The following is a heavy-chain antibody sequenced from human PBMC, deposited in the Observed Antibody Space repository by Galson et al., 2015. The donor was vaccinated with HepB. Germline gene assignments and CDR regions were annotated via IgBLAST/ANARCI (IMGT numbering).Heavy chain of an antibody. V-gene: IGHV1-2*02. Sequence: SVKVSCKASGYTFTDYYMHWVRQAPGQGLEWMGWIKPNNGVTKYAQKFQGSVTMTTDTSISTAYMELSRLRLDDTAVYYCARGRTRTDSSGYDHFDHWGQGTLVTVSS. CDR2: IKPNNGVT. CDR3: ARGRTRTDSSGYDHFDH. CDR1: GYTFTDYY. D-gene: IGHD3-22*01. J-gene: IGHJ4*02.